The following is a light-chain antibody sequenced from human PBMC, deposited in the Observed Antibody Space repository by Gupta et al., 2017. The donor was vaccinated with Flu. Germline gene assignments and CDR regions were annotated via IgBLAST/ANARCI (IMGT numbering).Light chain of an antibody. CDR2: WAS. V-gene: IGKV4-1*01. CDR1: QSVLYSSNNKNY. Sequence: SLGERATINCKSSQSVLYSSNNKNYLAWYQQKPGQPPKLLIYWASTRESGVPDRFSGSGSGTDFTLTISSLQAEDVAVYYCQQYYSTPRTFGQGTKVEI. CDR3: QQYYSTPRT. J-gene: IGKJ1*01.